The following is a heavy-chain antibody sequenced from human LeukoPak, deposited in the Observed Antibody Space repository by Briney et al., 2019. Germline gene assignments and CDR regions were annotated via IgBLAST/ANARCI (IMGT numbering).Heavy chain of an antibody. CDR3: ARAPRPSYWAPYYFDY. Sequence: GGSLRLSCAASGFTFSSYSMNWVRQAPGKGLEWVSYFSGSSDTIYYADSVKGRFTISRDNAKKSLYLQMNSLRAEDTAVYYCARAPRPSYWAPYYFDYWGQGTLVTVSS. V-gene: IGHV3-48*04. CDR1: GFTFSSYS. J-gene: IGHJ4*02. D-gene: IGHD2-8*02. CDR2: FSGSSDTI.